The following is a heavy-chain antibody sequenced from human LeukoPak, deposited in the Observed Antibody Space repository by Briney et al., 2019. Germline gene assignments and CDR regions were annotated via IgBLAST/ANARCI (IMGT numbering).Heavy chain of an antibody. D-gene: IGHD6-19*01. CDR1: GYTFTGYY. Sequence: ASVKVSCKASGYTFTGYYMHWVRQAPGQGLEWMGWINPNSGGTNYAQKFLGRVTMTRDTSISTAYMELSRLRSDDTAVYYCARDETTVGYIVIAVAGTFDYWGQGTLVTVSS. J-gene: IGHJ4*02. CDR3: ARDETTVGYIVIAVAGTFDY. V-gene: IGHV1-2*02. CDR2: INPNSGGT.